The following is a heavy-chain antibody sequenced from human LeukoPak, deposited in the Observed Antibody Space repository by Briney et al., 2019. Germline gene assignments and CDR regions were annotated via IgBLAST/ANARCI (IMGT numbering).Heavy chain of an antibody. CDR1: GGSISSGGYY. Sequence: SETLSLTCTVSGGSISSGGYYWSWIRQHPGKGLEWIGYIYYSGSTYYNPSLKSRVTISVDTSKNQFSLKLSSVTAADTAVYYCARGVGSYDFWSGYPADNWFDPWGQGTLVTVSS. D-gene: IGHD3-3*01. V-gene: IGHV4-31*03. CDR2: IYYSGST. CDR3: ARGVGSYDFWSGYPADNWFDP. J-gene: IGHJ5*02.